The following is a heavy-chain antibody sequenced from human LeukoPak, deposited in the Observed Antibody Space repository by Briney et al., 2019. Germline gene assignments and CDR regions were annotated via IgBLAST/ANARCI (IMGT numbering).Heavy chain of an antibody. Sequence: ASVKVSCKASGGTFSSYAISWVRQAPGQGLEWMGGIIPIFGTANYAQKFQGRVTITADESTSTAYMELSSLRSEDTAVYYCASSYCGGDCSYYYYYSMDVWGQGTTVTVSS. CDR3: ASSYCGGDCSYYYYYSMDV. D-gene: IGHD2-21*02. V-gene: IGHV1-69*13. CDR2: IIPIFGTA. J-gene: IGHJ6*02. CDR1: GGTFSSYA.